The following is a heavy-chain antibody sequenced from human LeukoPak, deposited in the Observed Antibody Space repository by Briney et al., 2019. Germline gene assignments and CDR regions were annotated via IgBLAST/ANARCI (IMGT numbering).Heavy chain of an antibody. CDR1: GGSISSSSYY. Sequence: SETLSLTCTVSGGSISSSSYYWGWIRQPPGKGLECIGSIYYSGSTYYNPSLKSRVTISVDTSKNQFSLKLSSVTAADTAVYYCASLRFSAAAGQGDWFDPWGQGTLVTVSS. CDR3: ASLRFSAAAGQGDWFDP. V-gene: IGHV4-39*01. D-gene: IGHD6-13*01. CDR2: IYYSGST. J-gene: IGHJ5*02.